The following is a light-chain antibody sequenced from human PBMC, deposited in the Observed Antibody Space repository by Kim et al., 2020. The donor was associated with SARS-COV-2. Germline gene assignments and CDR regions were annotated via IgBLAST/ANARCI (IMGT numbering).Light chain of an antibody. V-gene: IGLV3-1*01. Sequence: SVSPGQTANITCSGDKLGDKYACWYQQKPGQSPVLVIYQDSKRPSGIPERFSGSNSGNTATLTISGTQAMDEADYYCQAWDSSLRVFGGGTQLTVL. CDR1: KLGDKY. CDR3: QAWDSSLRV. CDR2: QDS. J-gene: IGLJ3*02.